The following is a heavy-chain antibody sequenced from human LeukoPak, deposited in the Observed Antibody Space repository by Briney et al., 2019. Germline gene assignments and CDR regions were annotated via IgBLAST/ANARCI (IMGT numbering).Heavy chain of an antibody. V-gene: IGHV4-61*02. Sequence: SQTLSLTCTVSGGSINSGSYYWSWIRQPAGKGLEWIGRIYTSGSTKYNPSLKSRVTISVDTSKNQFSLKLSSVTAADTAVYYCARVGDTAMVTVDYWGQGTLVTVSS. CDR2: IYTSGST. CDR3: ARVGDTAMVTVDY. J-gene: IGHJ4*02. D-gene: IGHD5-18*01. CDR1: GGSINSGSYY.